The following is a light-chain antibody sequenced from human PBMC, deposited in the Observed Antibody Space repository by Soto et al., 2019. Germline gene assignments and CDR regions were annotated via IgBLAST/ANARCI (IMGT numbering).Light chain of an antibody. CDR1: SSDVGGYNY. V-gene: IGLV2-14*01. CDR2: EVS. Sequence: QSALTQPASVSGSPGQSITISCTGTSSDVGGYNYVSWYQQHPGKAPKLMIYEVSNRPSGVSNRFSGSKSGNTASLTISGLQAEDEADYYCSSYTSSRGVFGGRTKLTVL. CDR3: SSYTSSRGV. J-gene: IGLJ2*01.